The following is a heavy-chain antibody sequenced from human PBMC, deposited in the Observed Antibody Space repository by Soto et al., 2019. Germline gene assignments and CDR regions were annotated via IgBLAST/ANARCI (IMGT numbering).Heavy chain of an antibody. CDR3: AREVNSSPARGPNWFDP. CDR2: TYHSGTT. V-gene: IGHV4-4*02. CDR1: GDSINNSHW. Sequence: QVQLQESGPGLVQPSGTLSLTCAVSGDSINNSHWWSWVRQTPGKGLEWIGETYHSGTTNYNPSHKTHVTISIDKSKNQFSLKMNSVTAADTAVYYCAREVNSSPARGPNWFDPWGQGTLVTVSS. J-gene: IGHJ5*02. D-gene: IGHD6-13*01.